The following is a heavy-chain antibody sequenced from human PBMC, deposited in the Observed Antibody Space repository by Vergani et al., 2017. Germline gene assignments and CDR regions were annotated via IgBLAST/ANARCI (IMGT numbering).Heavy chain of an antibody. Sequence: EVQLVQSGAEVKKPGESLKISCKGSGYSFTSYWIGWVRQMPGKGLEWMGIIYPGDSDTRYSPSFQGQVTISADKSISTAYLQWSSLKASDTAMYYCXRPQKKQGDYGVYYYYYGMDVWGQGTTVTVSS. CDR1: GYSFTSYW. D-gene: IGHD4-17*01. CDR2: IYPGDSDT. J-gene: IGHJ6*02. V-gene: IGHV5-51*01. CDR3: XRPQKKQGDYGVYYYYYGMDV.